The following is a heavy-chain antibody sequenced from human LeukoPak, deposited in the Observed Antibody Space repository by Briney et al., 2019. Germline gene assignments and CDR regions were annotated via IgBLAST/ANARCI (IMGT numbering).Heavy chain of an antibody. V-gene: IGHV1-8*03. Sequence: ASVKVSCKASGYTFTSYDINWVRQATGQGLEWMGWMNPNSGNTGYAQKFRGRVTITRNTSISTAYMELSSLRSEDTAVYYCARALRYCSTTSCQYYFDYWGQGTLVTVSS. CDR1: GYTFTSYD. CDR3: ARALRYCSTTSCQYYFDY. CDR2: MNPNSGNT. D-gene: IGHD2-2*01. J-gene: IGHJ4*02.